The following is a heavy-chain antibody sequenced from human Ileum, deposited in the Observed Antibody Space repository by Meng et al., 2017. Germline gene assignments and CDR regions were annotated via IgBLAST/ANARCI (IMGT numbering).Heavy chain of an antibody. J-gene: IGHJ3*02. CDR1: GGTIRSYSAF. CDR3: AREVNIAADSDGFDI. CDR2: IHHNGAA. D-gene: IGHD6-6*01. V-gene: IGHV4-31*01. Sequence: PALVNPHPTLPLTCTASGGTIRSYSAFRSWIRQVTWKRLSWLAHIHHNGAAYHNPPLKSPVTISVDTSKNQFSLSLISVTAADTAVYFCAREVNIAADSDGFDIWGLGTMVTVSS.